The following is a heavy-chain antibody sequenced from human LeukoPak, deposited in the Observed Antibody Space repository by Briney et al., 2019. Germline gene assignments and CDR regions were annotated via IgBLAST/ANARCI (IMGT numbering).Heavy chain of an antibody. J-gene: IGHJ6*02. D-gene: IGHD6-6*01. CDR1: GFTFSSYG. Sequence: GGSLRLSCAASGFTFSSYGMHWVRQAPGKGLEWVAVIWYDGSNKYYADSVKGRFTISRDNSKNALYLQMNSLRAEDTAAYYCARDRRFYYYSGMDVWGQGTTVTVSS. CDR3: ARDRRFYYYSGMDV. V-gene: IGHV3-30*19. CDR2: IWYDGSNK.